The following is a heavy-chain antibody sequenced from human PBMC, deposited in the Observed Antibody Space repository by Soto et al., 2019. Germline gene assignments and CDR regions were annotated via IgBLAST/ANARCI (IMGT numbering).Heavy chain of an antibody. Sequence: ASVKGSGKTSGFSFSDYFMHWVRQAPGQGLEWMGIINPSSDSRNYAQKFQGRVTITGDTSTGTVDMDLSSLRYEVTAVDYCARDYSRNYGTPAAISWYHPWGQGSPVNVSS. CDR2: INPSSDSR. V-gene: IGHV1-46*01. D-gene: IGHD2-2*01. J-gene: IGHJ5*02. CDR3: ARDYSRNYGTPAAISWYHP. CDR1: GFSFSDYF.